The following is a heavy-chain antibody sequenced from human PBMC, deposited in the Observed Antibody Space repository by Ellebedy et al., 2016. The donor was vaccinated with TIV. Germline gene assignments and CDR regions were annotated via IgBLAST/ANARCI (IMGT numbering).Heavy chain of an antibody. CDR1: GFTFSNYA. CDR3: AKDHYSGNGIYDAFDT. J-gene: IGHJ3*02. Sequence: GESLKISCAASGFTFSNYAMTWVRQAPGKGLEWVSTSGGGDNIFYADSVTGRFTIARDDSKNMFYLHMNSLGAEDTALYYCAKDHYSGNGIYDAFDTWGPGTMVTVSS. D-gene: IGHD1-1*01. CDR2: SGGGDNI. V-gene: IGHV3-23*01.